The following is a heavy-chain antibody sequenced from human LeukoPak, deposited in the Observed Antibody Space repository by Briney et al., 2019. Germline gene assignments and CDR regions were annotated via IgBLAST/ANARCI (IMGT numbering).Heavy chain of an antibody. J-gene: IGHJ3*02. CDR2: IYWDDDK. D-gene: IGHD2-15*01. CDR1: GFSLSTSGVG. V-gene: IGHV2-5*02. Sequence: KKSGPTLVNPTQTLTLTCTFSGFSLSTSGVGVGWIRQPPGKALEWLALIYWDDDKRYSPSLKSRLTITKDTSKNQVVLTVTNMDPVDTATYYCAHRLGYCSGGSCYPDAVDIWGQGTMVTVSS. CDR3: AHRLGYCSGGSCYPDAVDI.